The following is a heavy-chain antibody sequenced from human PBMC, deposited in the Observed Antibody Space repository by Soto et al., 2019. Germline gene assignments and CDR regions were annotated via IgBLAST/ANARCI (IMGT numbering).Heavy chain of an antibody. CDR2: ISNDGSDK. CDR3: SKDRDYGPADYYFDY. Sequence: QVQLVEAGGGGVQPGRSLRLSCAASGFTFSSYGMHWVRQAPDKGMEWVAVISNDGSDKHYADSVKGRFNIARDNSKNTLYLQMNSLKAEDTAVYYCSKDRDYGPADYYFDYWGQGTLVTVSS. V-gene: IGHV3-30*18. CDR1: GFTFSSYG. J-gene: IGHJ4*02. D-gene: IGHD4-17*01.